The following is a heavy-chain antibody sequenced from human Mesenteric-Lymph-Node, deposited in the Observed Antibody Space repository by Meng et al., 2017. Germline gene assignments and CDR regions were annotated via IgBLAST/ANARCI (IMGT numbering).Heavy chain of an antibody. CDR1: GGTFSSYA. Sequence: SVKVSCKASGGTFSSYAISWVRQAPGQGLEWMGGIIPIFGTANYAQKFQGRVTITTDESTSTAYMELSSLRSEDTAVYYCARSEWERDGMDVWGQGTTVTVSS. CDR3: ARSEWERDGMDV. J-gene: IGHJ6*02. D-gene: IGHD1-26*01. CDR2: IIPIFGTA. V-gene: IGHV1-69*05.